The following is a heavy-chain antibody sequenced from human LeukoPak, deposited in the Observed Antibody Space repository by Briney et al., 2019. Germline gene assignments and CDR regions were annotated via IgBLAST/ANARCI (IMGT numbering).Heavy chain of an antibody. J-gene: IGHJ4*02. CDR1: GFTFSSYT. Sequence: KPGGSLRLSCAASGFTFSSYTMNWVRQAPGKGLEWVSSISSRSSYIYYADSVKGRFTISRDNAKNSLYLQMNSLRAEDTAVYYCARDPFSGYDKRVYYFDYWGQGALVTVSS. V-gene: IGHV3-21*01. CDR2: ISSRSSYI. D-gene: IGHD5-12*01. CDR3: ARDPFSGYDKRVYYFDY.